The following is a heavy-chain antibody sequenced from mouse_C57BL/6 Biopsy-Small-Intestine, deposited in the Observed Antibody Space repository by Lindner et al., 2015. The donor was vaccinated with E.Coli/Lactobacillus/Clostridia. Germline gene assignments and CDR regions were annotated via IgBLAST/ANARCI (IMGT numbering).Heavy chain of an antibody. Sequence: VQLQESGAELVRPGTSVKMSCKASGYTFTNYWIGWAKQRPGHGLEWIGDIYPGGGYTNYNEKFKGKATLTADKSSSTAYMQFSSLTSEDSAIYYCAREGGNYFDYRGQGTTLTVSS. J-gene: IGHJ2*01. CDR1: GYTFTNYW. V-gene: IGHV1-63*01. CDR2: IYPGGGYT. CDR3: AREGGNYFDY.